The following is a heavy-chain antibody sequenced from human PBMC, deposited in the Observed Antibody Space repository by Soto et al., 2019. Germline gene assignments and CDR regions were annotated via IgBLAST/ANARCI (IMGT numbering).Heavy chain of an antibody. V-gene: IGHV3-23*01. J-gene: IGHJ4*02. CDR3: AKTITDFWSGYYTEFDY. CDR2: ISGSGGST. CDR1: GFTFSSYA. D-gene: IGHD3-3*01. Sequence: GGSLRLSCAASGFTFSSYAMSWVRQAPGKGLEWVSAISGSGGSTYYADSVKGRFTISRDNSKNTLYLQMNSLRAEDTAVYYCAKTITDFWSGYYTEFDYWGQGTLVTVSS.